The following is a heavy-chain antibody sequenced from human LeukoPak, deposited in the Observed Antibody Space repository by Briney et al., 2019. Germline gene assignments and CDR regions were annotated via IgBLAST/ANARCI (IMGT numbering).Heavy chain of an antibody. CDR2: IGGPTET. V-gene: IGHV3-23*01. Sequence: GGSLSLSCVASGFTFDICAMSWVRQAPGKGPEWVSSIGGPTETFYADSVKGRFTVSRDNSQNTLYLQMNSLRAEDTALYYCAKGPRFGELLCPFDYWGQGTLVTVSS. J-gene: IGHJ4*02. CDR1: GFTFDICA. D-gene: IGHD3-10*01. CDR3: AKGPRFGELLCPFDY.